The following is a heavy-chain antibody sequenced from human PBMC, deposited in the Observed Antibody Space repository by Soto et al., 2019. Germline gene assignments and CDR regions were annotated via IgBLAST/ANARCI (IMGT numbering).Heavy chain of an antibody. CDR2: IYYSGST. Sequence: SETLSLTCTVSGGSISSSPYYWGWIRQPPGKGLEWIGSIYYSGSTYYNPSLKSRITISVDTPKNQFSLKLSSVTAADTAVYYCARHLAFRECSNGVCYRVEHYYYMDVWGKGTTVTVSS. CDR3: ARHLAFRECSNGVCYRVEHYYYMDV. CDR1: GGSISSSPYY. V-gene: IGHV4-39*01. J-gene: IGHJ6*03. D-gene: IGHD2-8*01.